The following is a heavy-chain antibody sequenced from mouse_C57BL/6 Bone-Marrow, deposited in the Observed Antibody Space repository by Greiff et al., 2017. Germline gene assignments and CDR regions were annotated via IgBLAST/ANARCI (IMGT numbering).Heavy chain of an antibody. V-gene: IGHV5-12*01. CDR1: GFTFSDYY. CDR3: ARRGRGYYFDY. Sequence: EVKLVESGGGLVQPGGSLKLSCAASGFTFSDYYMYWVRQTPEKRLEWVAYISNGGGSTYYPDTVKGRFTISRDNAKNTLYLQMSRLKSEATAMYYCARRGRGYYFDYWGQGTTLTVSS. CDR2: ISNGGGST. J-gene: IGHJ2*01.